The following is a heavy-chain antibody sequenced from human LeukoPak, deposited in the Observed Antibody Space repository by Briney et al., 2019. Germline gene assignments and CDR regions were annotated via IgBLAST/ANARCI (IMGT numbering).Heavy chain of an antibody. CDR2: ISYDGSNK. CDR3: ARGVVVINSYFQY. V-gene: IGHV3-30*19. J-gene: IGHJ1*01. CDR1: GFMFTHHG. D-gene: IGHD3-22*01. Sequence: PGGSLRLSCAASGFMFTHHGMHWVRQAPGKGLEWVAVISYDGSNKYYTDSVKGRFTISRDNSNNTLYLQMNSLRAEDTAVYYCARGVVVINSYFQYWGQGTLVTVSS.